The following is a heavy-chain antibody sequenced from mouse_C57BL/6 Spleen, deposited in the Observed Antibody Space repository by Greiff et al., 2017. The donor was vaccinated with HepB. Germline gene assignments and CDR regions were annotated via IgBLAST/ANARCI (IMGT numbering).Heavy chain of an antibody. D-gene: IGHD2-3*01. CDR1: GFTFTDYY. Sequence: EVQGVESGGGLVQPGGSLSLSCAASGFTFTDYYMSWVRQPPGKALEWLGFIRNKANGYTTEYSASVKGRFTISRDNSQSILYLQMNALRAEDSATLYCTRYAPPPLDGYYFDYWGQGTTLTVSS. J-gene: IGHJ2*01. CDR3: TRYAPPPLDGYYFDY. V-gene: IGHV7-3*01. CDR2: IRNKANGYTT.